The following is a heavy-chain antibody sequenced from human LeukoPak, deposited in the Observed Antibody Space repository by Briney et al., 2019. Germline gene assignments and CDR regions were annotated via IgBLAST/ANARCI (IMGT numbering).Heavy chain of an antibody. CDR1: GFTFSSYA. CDR2: ISYDGSNK. J-gene: IGHJ6*03. CDR3: ARDAPGSKGYYMDV. D-gene: IGHD4-11*01. Sequence: GRSLRLSCAASGFTFSSYAMHWVRQAPGKGLEWVAVISYDGSNKYYADSVKGRFTISRDNSKNTLYLQMNSLRAEDTAVYYCARDAPGSKGYYMDVWGKGTTVTVSS. V-gene: IGHV3-30-3*01.